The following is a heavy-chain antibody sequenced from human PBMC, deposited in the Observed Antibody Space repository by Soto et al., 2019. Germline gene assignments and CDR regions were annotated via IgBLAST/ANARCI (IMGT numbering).Heavy chain of an antibody. Sequence: QVQLVESGGGVVQPGRSLRLSCAASGFTFNSYGMRWVRQAPGKGLEWVAVISYDGNNKYYADSVKGRFTISRDNSKNTLYLQMNSLRAEDTAVYYCAKSVYNWNDGFFDYWGQGTLVTVSS. CDR3: AKSVYNWNDGFFDY. V-gene: IGHV3-30*18. D-gene: IGHD1-1*01. CDR1: GFTFNSYG. CDR2: ISYDGNNK. J-gene: IGHJ4*02.